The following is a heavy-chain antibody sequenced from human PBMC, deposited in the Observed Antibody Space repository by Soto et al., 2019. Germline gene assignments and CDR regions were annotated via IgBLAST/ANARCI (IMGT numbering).Heavy chain of an antibody. CDR2: IKQDGSEK. Sequence: GGSLRLSCAASGFTFSSYWMSWVRQAPGKGLEWVANIKQDGSEKYYVDSVKGRFTISRDNAKNSLYLQMNSLRAEDTAVYYCARDLVDFWSGYYFRGLDYWGQGTLVTVSS. J-gene: IGHJ4*02. CDR1: GFTFSSYW. V-gene: IGHV3-7*05. CDR3: ARDLVDFWSGYYFRGLDY. D-gene: IGHD3-3*01.